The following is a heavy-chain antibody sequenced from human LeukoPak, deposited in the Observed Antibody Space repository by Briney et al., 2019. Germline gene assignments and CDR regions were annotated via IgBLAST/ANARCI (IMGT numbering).Heavy chain of an antibody. V-gene: IGHV3-21*01. CDR1: GFTFSSYS. D-gene: IGHD6-19*01. Sequence: GGSLRLSCAASGFTFSSYSMNWVRQAPGKGLEWVSSISSSSSYIYYADSVKGRFTISRDNAKNSLYLQMNSLRAEDTAVYYCARDGVAVAGTGYFQHWGHGTLVTVSS. CDR3: ARDGVAVAGTGYFQH. CDR2: ISSSSSYI. J-gene: IGHJ1*01.